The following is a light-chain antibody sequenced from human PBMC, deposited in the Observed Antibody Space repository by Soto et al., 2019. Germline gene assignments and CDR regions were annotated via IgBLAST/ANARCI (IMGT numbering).Light chain of an antibody. CDR1: SSDVGGYNY. V-gene: IGLV2-11*01. CDR2: DVS. Sequence: QSALTQPRSVSGSPGQSVTISCTGTSSDVGGYNYVSWYQQHPGKAPKLMIYDVSKRPSGVPDRFSGSKSGNTASLTISGLLAEDEAGYYCCSYAGNYTHVFGTGTKVTVL. CDR3: CSYAGNYTHV. J-gene: IGLJ1*01.